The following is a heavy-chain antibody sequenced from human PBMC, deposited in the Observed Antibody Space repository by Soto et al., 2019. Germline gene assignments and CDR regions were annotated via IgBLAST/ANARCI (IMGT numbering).Heavy chain of an antibody. V-gene: IGHV3-73*01. CDR2: IRSKANSYAT. D-gene: IGHD4-17*01. J-gene: IGHJ4*02. Sequence: GGSPRLSCAASGFTFSGSAMHWVRQESGKGLEWVGRIRSKANSYATAYAASVKGRFTISRDDSKNTAYLQMNSLKTEDTAVYYCTQPDDYGENLSNWGQGTLVTVSS. CDR1: GFTFSGSA. CDR3: TQPDDYGENLSN.